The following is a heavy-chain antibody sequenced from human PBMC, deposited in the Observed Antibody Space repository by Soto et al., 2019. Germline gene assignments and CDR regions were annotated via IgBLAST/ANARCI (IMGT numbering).Heavy chain of an antibody. CDR2: ISGYNGET. V-gene: IGHV1-18*01. J-gene: IGHJ6*02. Sequence: ASVKVSRKASGYTFGYYGISWVRQAPGQGLEWMGWISGYNGETNYAQNLQGRVTMTTDTSTSTAYMELRSLRSDDTAVYYCARYGVGNAVGYFYYDGMDVWGQGTTVTVSS. D-gene: IGHD1-1*01. CDR3: ARYGVGNAVGYFYYDGMDV. CDR1: GYTFGYYG.